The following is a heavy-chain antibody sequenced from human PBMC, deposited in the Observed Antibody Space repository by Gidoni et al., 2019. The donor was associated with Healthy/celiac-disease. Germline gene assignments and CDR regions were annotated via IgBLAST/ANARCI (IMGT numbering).Heavy chain of an antibody. V-gene: IGHV3-48*02. Sequence: EVQLVESGGGLVQPGGSLRLSCAASGFTFSSYSMNWVRQAPGKGLDWVSYISSSSSTIYYADSVKGRFTISRDNAKNSLYLQMNSLRDEDTAVYYCAREIFGHSGGSWNAGYYYGMDVWGQGTTVTVSS. CDR3: AREIFGHSGGSWNAGYYYGMDV. CDR1: GFTFSSYS. J-gene: IGHJ6*02. CDR2: ISSSSSTI. D-gene: IGHD2-15*01.